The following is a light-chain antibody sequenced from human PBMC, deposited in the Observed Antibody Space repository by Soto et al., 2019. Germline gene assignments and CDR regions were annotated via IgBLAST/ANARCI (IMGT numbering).Light chain of an antibody. V-gene: IGLV2-14*01. CDR1: RSDVGGYNY. CDR3: SSYTSGTTHV. CDR2: EVS. J-gene: IGLJ1*01. Sequence: GCGPTSESNTVSCTGTRSDVGGYNYVSWYQQHPGKAPKLMIYEVSNRPSGVSNRFSGSKSGNTASLTISGLQAEDEADYYFSSYTSGTTHVFGTGLKVTLL.